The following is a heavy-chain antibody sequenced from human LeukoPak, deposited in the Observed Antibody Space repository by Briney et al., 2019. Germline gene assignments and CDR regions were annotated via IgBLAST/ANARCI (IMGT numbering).Heavy chain of an antibody. V-gene: IGHV1-46*01. D-gene: IGHD3-10*01. Sequence: ASVKVSCKASGYNFTSYYMHWVRQAPGQGLEWVGIINPSGGSTRYAQKFQDRVTMTRDTSTSTVYMELSSLRSEDTAVYYCARDAATMLRGLIIRWFDPWGQGTLVTVSS. CDR2: INPSGGST. CDR1: GYNFTSYY. CDR3: ARDAATMLRGLIIRWFDP. J-gene: IGHJ5*02.